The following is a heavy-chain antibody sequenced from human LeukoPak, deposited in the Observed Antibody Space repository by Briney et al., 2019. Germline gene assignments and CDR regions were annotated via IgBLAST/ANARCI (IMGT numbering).Heavy chain of an antibody. Sequence: ASVKVSCKVSGYTLTELSMHWVRQAPGKGLEWMGGFDPEDGETIYAQKFQGRVTMTEDTSTDTAYMELSSLRSEDTAVYCCATGMYSSSWYLYWGQGTLVTVSS. D-gene: IGHD6-13*01. J-gene: IGHJ4*02. CDR3: ATGMYSSSWYLY. V-gene: IGHV1-24*01. CDR1: GYTLTELS. CDR2: FDPEDGET.